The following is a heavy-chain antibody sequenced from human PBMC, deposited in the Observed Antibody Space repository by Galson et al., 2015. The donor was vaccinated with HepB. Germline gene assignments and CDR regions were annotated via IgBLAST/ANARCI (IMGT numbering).Heavy chain of an antibody. V-gene: IGHV3-7*03. CDR1: GFTFSSYW. CDR2: IKQDGSEK. Sequence: LRLSCAASGFTFSSYWMSWVRQAPGKGLEWVANIKQDGSEKYYVDSVKGQFTISRDNAKNSLYLQMNSLRAEDTAVYYCARDEGLRFLEWVYYYYYGMDVWGQGTTVTVSS. J-gene: IGHJ6*02. D-gene: IGHD3-3*01. CDR3: ARDEGLRFLEWVYYYYYGMDV.